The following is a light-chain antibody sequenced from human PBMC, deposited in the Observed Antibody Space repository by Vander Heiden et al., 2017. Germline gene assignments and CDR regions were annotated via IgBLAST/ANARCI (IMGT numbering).Light chain of an antibody. Sequence: DIQLRQSPSTLSAFVGDRVIITCRASQSVSKWLAWYQQKPGKAPKLLIYEVSTLESGVPSRFSGSGSGTEFTLTISSLQPDDFATYYCQQYNSYSPYTFGQGTKLEIK. CDR2: EVS. J-gene: IGKJ2*01. CDR3: QQYNSYSPYT. CDR1: QSVSKW. V-gene: IGKV1-5*03.